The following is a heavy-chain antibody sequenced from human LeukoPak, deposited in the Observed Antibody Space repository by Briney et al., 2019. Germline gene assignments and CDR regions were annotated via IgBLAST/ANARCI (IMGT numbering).Heavy chain of an antibody. CDR1: GFTFSSHG. CDR2: IRFDATNK. V-gene: IGHV3-30*02. J-gene: IGHJ4*02. CDR3: AKGTPSYYDYVDYYFDY. D-gene: IGHD3-16*01. Sequence: GGSLRLSCVASGFTFSSHGMHWIRQAPGKGLEWVCFIRFDATNKYYADSVKGRFTISRDNSKNTLYLQMNSLRAEDTAVYYCAKGTPSYYDYVDYYFDYWGQGTLVTVSS.